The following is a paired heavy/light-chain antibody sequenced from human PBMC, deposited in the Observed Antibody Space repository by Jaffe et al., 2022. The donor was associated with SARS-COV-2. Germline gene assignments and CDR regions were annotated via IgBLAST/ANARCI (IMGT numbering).Heavy chain of an antibody. D-gene: IGHD6-13*01. CDR1: DDSFSAYY. CDR2: INHSGRT. V-gene: IGHV4-34*01. CDR3: TRGLAAAGSGTWFDP. Sequence: QVQLQQWGAGLLKTSETLSLTCAVSDDSFSAYYWIWIRQPPGKGLEWIGEINHSGRTSYNPSLKSRVTISVDTSKSQFSLKLSSVTAADTAVYYCTRGLAAAGSGTWFDPWGQGTLVTVSS. J-gene: IGHJ5*02.
Light chain of an antibody. V-gene: IGKV3-20*01. CDR2: GAS. J-gene: IGKJ2*01. CDR3: QQYSSTPYT. CDR1: QSVSSSY. Sequence: ENVLTQSPGTLSLSPGERATLSCRASQSVSSSYLAWYQQKPGQAPRLLIYGASSRATGIPDRFSGSGSGTDFTLTISRLVPEDFVVYYCQQYSSTPYTFGQGTKLEIK.